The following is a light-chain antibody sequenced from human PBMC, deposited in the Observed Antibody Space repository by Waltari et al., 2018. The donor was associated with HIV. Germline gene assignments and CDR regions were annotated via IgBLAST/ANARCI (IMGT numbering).Light chain of an antibody. CDR2: EGS. CDR1: SSDVGRYNL. CDR3: CSYAGNREI. J-gene: IGLJ2*01. Sequence: QSALTQPASVSGSRGQSITISCTGTSSDVGRYNLVSWYQQHPGKAPKLMIYEGSKRPSGVSNRFSGSKSGNTASLTTSGLQTEDDADYYCCSYAGNREIFGGGTKLTVL. V-gene: IGLV2-23*01.